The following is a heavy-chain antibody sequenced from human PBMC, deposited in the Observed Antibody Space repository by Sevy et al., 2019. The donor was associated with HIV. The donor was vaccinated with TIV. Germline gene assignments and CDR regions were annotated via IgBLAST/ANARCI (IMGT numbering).Heavy chain of an antibody. J-gene: IGHJ5*02. D-gene: IGHD6-6*01. CDR1: GGSISSGNYY. CDR3: ARDPTEYTSSSVWFDP. V-gene: IGHV4-30-4*01. CDR2: ISYTGNT. Sequence: SETLSLTCTVSGGSISSGNYYWHWIRQPPGKGLEWIGYISYTGNTYYNPSLMSPVTISVDTSNNQFSLRLTSVTAADTAVYYCARDPTEYTSSSVWFDPWGQGTLVTVSS.